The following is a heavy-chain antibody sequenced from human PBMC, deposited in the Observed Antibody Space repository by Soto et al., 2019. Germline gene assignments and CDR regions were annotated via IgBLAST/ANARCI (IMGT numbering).Heavy chain of an antibody. CDR2: IGTAGDT. V-gene: IGHV3-13*01. J-gene: IGHJ3*02. D-gene: IGHD3-9*01. CDR1: GFTFSSYD. Sequence: LRLSCAASGFTFSSYDMHWVRQATGKGLEWVSAIGTAGDTYYPGSVKGRFTISRENAKNSLYLQMNSLRAEDTAVYYCARPNVLRYLDCLNDAAFDISSQGTIHIVSS. CDR3: ARPNVLRYLDCLNDAAFDI.